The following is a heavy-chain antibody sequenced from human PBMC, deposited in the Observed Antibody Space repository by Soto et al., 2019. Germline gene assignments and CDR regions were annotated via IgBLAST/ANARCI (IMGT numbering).Heavy chain of an antibody. Sequence: QLQLQESGSGLVKPSQTLSLTCGVSGGSINSGDYAWSWIRQPPGKGLEWMGYIYHSGSTHYNPSLKSRVTILIDRSKNQFSLKLSSVTAADTAVYYCAGIRIAAAGGGLDVWGQGTTVTVSS. D-gene: IGHD6-13*01. V-gene: IGHV4-30-2*01. J-gene: IGHJ6*02. CDR3: AGIRIAAAGGGLDV. CDR2: IYHSGST. CDR1: GGSINSGDYA.